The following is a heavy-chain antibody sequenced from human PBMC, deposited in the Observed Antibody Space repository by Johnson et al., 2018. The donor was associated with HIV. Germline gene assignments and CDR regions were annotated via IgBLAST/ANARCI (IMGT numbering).Heavy chain of an antibody. V-gene: IGHV3-74*03. J-gene: IGHJ3*01. Sequence: VQLVESGGGVVRPGGSLRLSCAASGFAFRTYWMVWVRQVPGKRPVWVARIYNDGSRTTYADSVRGRFTISRDNAKYTVDLQRNSLRVEDTAVYYCAKVDCGGDTCAGYDPFDLWGQGTLVTVSS. CDR1: GFAFRTYW. CDR3: AKVDCGGDTCAGYDPFDL. CDR2: IYNDGSRT. D-gene: IGHD2-21*01.